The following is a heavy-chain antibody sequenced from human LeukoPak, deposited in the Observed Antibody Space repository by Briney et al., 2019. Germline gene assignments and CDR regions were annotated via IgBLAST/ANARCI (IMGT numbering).Heavy chain of an antibody. J-gene: IGHJ2*01. CDR2: VHTSGTT. D-gene: IGHD2-2*01. CDR3: ARQGSISWNWYFDL. Sequence: PSETLSLTCSVSGASISSHYWSWIRQPPGKGLEWIGYVHTSGTTEYNPSVKSRVVISVDTSKNHFSLKLSSVTAADTAMYYCARQGSISWNWYFDLWGRGTLLTVSP. V-gene: IGHV4-4*09. CDR1: GASISSHY.